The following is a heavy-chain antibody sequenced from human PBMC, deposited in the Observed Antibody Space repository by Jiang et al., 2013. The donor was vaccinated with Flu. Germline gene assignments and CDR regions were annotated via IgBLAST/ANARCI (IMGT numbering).Heavy chain of an antibody. J-gene: IGHJ5*02. Sequence: GAEVKKPGSSVTVSCKASGDSFSSYAMNWVRQAPGQGLEWMGGINHIFGTTDYAQKFQGRVTITSDKSTSTAYMELSSLRSEDTAVYYCAREGTGYSSSWFIAWGQGTLVTVSS. V-gene: IGHV1-69*06. CDR3: AREGTGYSSSWFIA. CDR1: GDSFSSYA. CDR2: INHIFGTT. D-gene: IGHD6-13*01.